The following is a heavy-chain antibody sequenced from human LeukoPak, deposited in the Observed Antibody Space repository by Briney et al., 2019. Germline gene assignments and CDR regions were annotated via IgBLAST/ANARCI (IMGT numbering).Heavy chain of an antibody. V-gene: IGHV1-18*01. Sequence: ASVKVSCKASGYTFTSYGISWVRQDPGQGLEWMGWISAYNGNTNYAQKLQGRVTMTTDTSTSTAYMELRSLRSDDTAVYFCARGIRDGYNSDYWGQGTLVTVSS. CDR3: ARGIRDGYNSDY. D-gene: IGHD5-24*01. J-gene: IGHJ4*02. CDR2: ISAYNGNT. CDR1: GYTFTSYG.